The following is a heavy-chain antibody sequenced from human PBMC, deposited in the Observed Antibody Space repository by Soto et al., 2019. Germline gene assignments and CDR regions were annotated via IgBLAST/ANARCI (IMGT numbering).Heavy chain of an antibody. Sequence: GGSLRLSCAASGFTFSSFAMSWVRQAPGKGLEWASAISGSDNSTYYADSVKGRFTISRDNSKNTLYLQMSSLRADDTAVYYCAPMGVWGQGTTVTVSS. V-gene: IGHV3-23*01. CDR2: ISGSDNST. CDR3: APMGV. CDR1: GFTFSSFA. J-gene: IGHJ6*02.